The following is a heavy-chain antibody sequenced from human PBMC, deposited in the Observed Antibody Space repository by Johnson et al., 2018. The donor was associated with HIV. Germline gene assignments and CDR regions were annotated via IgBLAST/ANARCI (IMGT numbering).Heavy chain of an antibody. CDR2: ISYDGSNK. J-gene: IGHJ3*02. D-gene: IGHD6-25*01. CDR1: GFTFSSYA. CDR3: ARAPPGGAFDI. Sequence: QMQLVESGGGVVQPGRSLRLSCAASGFTFSSYAMHWVRQAPGKGLEWVAVISYDGSNKYYADSVKGRFTISRDNSKNTLYLQMNSLRVEDTAVYYCARAPPGGAFDIWGQGTMVTVSS. V-gene: IGHV3-30*04.